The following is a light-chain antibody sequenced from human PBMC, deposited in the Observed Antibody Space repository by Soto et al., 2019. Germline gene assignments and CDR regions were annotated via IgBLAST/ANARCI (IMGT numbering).Light chain of an antibody. CDR3: QSYDSSLSGSVV. J-gene: IGLJ2*01. CDR1: SSNIGAGYD. Sequence: QSVLTQPPSVSGAPGQRVTISCTGSSSNIGAGYDVHWYQQLPGTAPKLLIYGNSNRPSGVPDRFSGSKSGTSDSLAINGLKAEDEADYYCQSYDSSLSGSVVFGGGTKVTVL. CDR2: GNS. V-gene: IGLV1-40*01.